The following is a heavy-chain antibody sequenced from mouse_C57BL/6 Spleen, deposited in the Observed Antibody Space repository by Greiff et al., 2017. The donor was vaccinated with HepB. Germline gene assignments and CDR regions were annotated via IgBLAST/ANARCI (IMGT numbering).Heavy chain of an antibody. J-gene: IGHJ3*01. Sequence: QVQLQQPGAELVMPGASVKLSCKASGYTFTSYWMHWVKQRPGQGLEWIGEIDPSDSDTNYNQKFKGKSTLTVDKSSSTAYMQLSSLTSADSAVYYCSRTNYYGSGVAYWGQGTLVTVSA. CDR3: SRTNYYGSGVAY. V-gene: IGHV1-69*01. D-gene: IGHD1-1*01. CDR1: GYTFTSYW. CDR2: IDPSDSDT.